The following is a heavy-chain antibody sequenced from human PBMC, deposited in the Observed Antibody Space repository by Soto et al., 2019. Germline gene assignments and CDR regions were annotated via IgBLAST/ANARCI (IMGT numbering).Heavy chain of an antibody. CDR2: IVDSGGRT. J-gene: IGHJ6*02. V-gene: IGHV3-23*01. CDR1: GFTFSNCA. Sequence: EVLLLESGGDLVQPGGSLRLSCAASGFTFSNCAMNWVRQAPGKGLEWVAGIVDSGGRTFYADSVKGRFTISRDNSKNTLYLQMNNLRADDTAGYYCAPGPAASSYYNLDAWGQGTTVTVSS. D-gene: IGHD3-10*01. CDR3: APGPAASSYYNLDA.